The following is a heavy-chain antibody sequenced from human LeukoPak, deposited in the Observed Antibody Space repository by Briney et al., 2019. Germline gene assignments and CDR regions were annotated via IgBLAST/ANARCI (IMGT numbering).Heavy chain of an antibody. CDR3: AGPVVVPAARAFDI. Sequence: PGGSLRLSCAASGFTFSDYYMSWIRQAPGKGLEWVSYVSSSGSTIYYADSVKGRFTISRDNAKNSLYLQMNSLRAEDTAVYYCAGPVVVPAARAFDIWGQGTMVTVSS. CDR2: VSSSGSTI. D-gene: IGHD2-2*01. J-gene: IGHJ3*02. V-gene: IGHV3-11*01. CDR1: GFTFSDYY.